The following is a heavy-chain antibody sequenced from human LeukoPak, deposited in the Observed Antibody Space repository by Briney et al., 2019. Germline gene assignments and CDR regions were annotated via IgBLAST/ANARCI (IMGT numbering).Heavy chain of an antibody. Sequence: ASVKVSCKASGYTFTSYGISWVRQAPGQGLEWMGWISAYNGNTSYAQKLQGRVTMTTDTSTSTAYMELRSLRSDDTAVYYCERDRVRYCTNGVCYTDHWGQGTLVTVSS. J-gene: IGHJ4*02. V-gene: IGHV1-18*01. CDR2: ISAYNGNT. D-gene: IGHD2-8*01. CDR1: GYTFTSYG. CDR3: ERDRVRYCTNGVCYTDH.